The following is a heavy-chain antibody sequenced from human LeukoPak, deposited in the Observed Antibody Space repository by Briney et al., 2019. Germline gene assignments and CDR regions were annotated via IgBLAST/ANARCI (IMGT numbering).Heavy chain of an antibody. J-gene: IGHJ6*03. V-gene: IGHV3-23*01. Sequence: GGSLRLSCAAPGFTFSSYAMSWVRQAPGKGLEWVSAISGSGGSTYYADSVKGRFTISRDNSKNTLYLQMNSLRAEDTAVYYCAKSISRPYYMDVWGKGTTVTVSS. CDR1: GFTFSSYA. CDR3: AKSISRPYYMDV. CDR2: ISGSGGST. D-gene: IGHD3-3*02.